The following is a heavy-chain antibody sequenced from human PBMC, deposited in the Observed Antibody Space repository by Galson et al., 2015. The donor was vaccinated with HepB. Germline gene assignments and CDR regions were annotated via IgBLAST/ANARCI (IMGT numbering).Heavy chain of an antibody. CDR1: GFTFSSYS. V-gene: IGHV3-21*01. Sequence: SLRLSCAASGFTFSSYSMNWVRQAPGKGLEWVSSISSSSSYIYYADSVKGRFTISRDNAKNSLYLQMNSLRAEDTAVYYCARAGYDILTGYSDYFDYWGQGTLVTVSS. CDR3: ARAGYDILTGYSDYFDY. D-gene: IGHD3-9*01. CDR2: ISSSSSYI. J-gene: IGHJ4*02.